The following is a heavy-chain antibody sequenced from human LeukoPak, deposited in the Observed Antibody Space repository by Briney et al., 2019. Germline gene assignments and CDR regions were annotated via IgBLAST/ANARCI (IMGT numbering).Heavy chain of an antibody. CDR3: VGWAVGQRLDLKDY. V-gene: IGHV4-4*02. Sequence: SETLSLTCAVSGGSISNNNRWSWVRQPPGKGLEWIGEIFHSGSINYNPSLKSRVTISVDKSKNQFSLKLNSVTAADTATYYCVGWAVGQRLDLKDYWGQGTLVTVSS. CDR1: GGSISNNNR. J-gene: IGHJ4*02. D-gene: IGHD6-25*01. CDR2: IFHSGSI.